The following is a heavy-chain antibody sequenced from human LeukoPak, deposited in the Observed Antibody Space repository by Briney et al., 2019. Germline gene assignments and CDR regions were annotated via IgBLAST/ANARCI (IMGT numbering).Heavy chain of an antibody. J-gene: IGHJ4*02. V-gene: IGHV4-39*07. CDR3: ARAYPYYYGLGDSDYFDY. CDR2: IYYSGST. D-gene: IGHD3-10*01. Sequence: SETLSLTCTVSGGSISSSSYYWGWIRQPPGKGLEWIGSIYYSGSTYYNPSLKSRVTISVDTSKNQFSLKLSSVTAADTAVYYCARAYPYYYGLGDSDYFDYWGQGTLVTVSS. CDR1: GGSISSSSYY.